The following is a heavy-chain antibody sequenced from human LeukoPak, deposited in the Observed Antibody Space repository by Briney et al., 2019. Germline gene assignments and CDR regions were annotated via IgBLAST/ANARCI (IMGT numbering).Heavy chain of an antibody. CDR1: GFTFSSYS. D-gene: IGHD3-10*01. J-gene: IGHJ4*02. Sequence: PGGSLRLSCAASGFTFSSYSMNWVRQAPGKGLEWVSSISSSSSYIYYADSVKGRFTISRDNAKNPLYLQMNSLRAEDTAVYYCARYGSGSYYFDYWGQGTLVTVSS. CDR3: ARYGSGSYYFDY. V-gene: IGHV3-21*01. CDR2: ISSSSSYI.